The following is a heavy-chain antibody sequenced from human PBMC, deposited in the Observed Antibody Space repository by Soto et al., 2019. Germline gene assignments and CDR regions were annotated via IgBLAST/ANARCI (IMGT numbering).Heavy chain of an antibody. CDR1: GFTFSSYG. J-gene: IGHJ4*02. V-gene: IGHV3-33*01. D-gene: IGHD6-19*01. CDR2: IWYDGSNK. Sequence: QVQLVESGGGVVQPGRSLRLSCAASGFTFSSYGMHWVRQAPGKGLEWVAVIWYDGSNKYYADSVKGRFTISRDNSKNTLHLQMNSLRAEDTAVYYCARDGGSGWYGDYWGQGTLVTVSS. CDR3: ARDGGSGWYGDY.